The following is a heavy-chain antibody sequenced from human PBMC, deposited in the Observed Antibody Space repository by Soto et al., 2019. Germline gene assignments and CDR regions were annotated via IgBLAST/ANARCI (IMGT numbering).Heavy chain of an antibody. CDR2: IYPGDSDA. Sequence: PGESLKISCKSSGYSFTGYWIGWVRQMPGKGLEWMGIIYPGDSDARYSPSFQGQVTISVDTSINTAFLRWNSLTASDTAVYYCARQADYNILTGYFYYFDYWGQGSLVTVST. CDR3: ARQADYNILTGYFYYFDY. J-gene: IGHJ4*02. D-gene: IGHD3-9*01. CDR1: GYSFTGYW. V-gene: IGHV5-51*01.